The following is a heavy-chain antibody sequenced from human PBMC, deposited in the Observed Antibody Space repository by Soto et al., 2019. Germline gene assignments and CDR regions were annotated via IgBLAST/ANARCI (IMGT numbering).Heavy chain of an antibody. D-gene: IGHD2-21*02. J-gene: IGHJ4*02. CDR2: INAGNGNT. CDR1: GYTFTRYA. V-gene: IGHV1-3*05. CDR3: ARSMVVVTALDY. Sequence: QVQLVQSGAEEKKPGASVKVSCKASGYTFTRYALPWVRQAPGQRLEWMGWINAGNGNTKYSQKFQGRVTITRDTSASTAYMELSSLRSEDTAVYYCARSMVVVTALDYWGQGTLGTVAA.